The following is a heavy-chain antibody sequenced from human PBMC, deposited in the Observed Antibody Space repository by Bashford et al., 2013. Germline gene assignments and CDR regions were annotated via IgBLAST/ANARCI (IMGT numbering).Heavy chain of an antibody. D-gene: IGHD6-13*01. CDR1: GYTFTSYD. Sequence: ASVKVSCKASGYTFTSYDINWVRQATGQGLEWMGWMNPNSGNTGYAQKFQGRVTMTRNTSISTAYMELSSLRSEDTAVYYCARDPAYSSSLFEDYYYYGMDVWGQGTTVTVSS. J-gene: IGHJ6*02. CDR2: MNPNSGNT. CDR3: ARDPAYSSSLFEDYYYYGMDV. V-gene: IGHV1-8*01.